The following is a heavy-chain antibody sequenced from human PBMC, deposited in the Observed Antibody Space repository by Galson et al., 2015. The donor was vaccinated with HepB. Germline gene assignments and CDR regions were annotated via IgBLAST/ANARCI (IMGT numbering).Heavy chain of an antibody. CDR3: ARDRNYRFDP. J-gene: IGHJ5*02. Sequence: SVKVSCKASGYRFTDNGISWVRQAPGQGLEWMAWISTNSGNTNYAQKFQGRVTVTTDTSTSTAYMELRSLKSEDTAVYFCARDRNYRFDPWCQGTLVTVSS. V-gene: IGHV1-18*01. CDR2: ISTNSGNT. CDR1: GYRFTDNG. D-gene: IGHD1-7*01.